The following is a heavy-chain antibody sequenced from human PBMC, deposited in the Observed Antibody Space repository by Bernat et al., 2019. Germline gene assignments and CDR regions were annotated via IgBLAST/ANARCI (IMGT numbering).Heavy chain of an antibody. CDR3: AKLWGIAVAGFQAFDI. Sequence: QVDLVESGGGVVQPGRSLRLSCAASGFTFSSYGMHWVRQAPGKGLEWVAVLSYDGSNKYYADSVKGRFTISRDNSKNTLYLQMNSLRAEDTAVYYCAKLWGIAVAGFQAFDIWGQGTMVTVSS. V-gene: IGHV3-30*18. J-gene: IGHJ3*02. CDR1: GFTFSSYG. D-gene: IGHD6-19*01. CDR2: LSYDGSNK.